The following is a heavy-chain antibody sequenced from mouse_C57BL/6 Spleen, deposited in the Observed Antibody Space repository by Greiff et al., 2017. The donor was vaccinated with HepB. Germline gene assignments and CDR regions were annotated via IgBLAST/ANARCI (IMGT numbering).Heavy chain of an antibody. V-gene: IGHV1-15*01. CDR3: TRYGYHAMDY. Sequence: VQLQQSGAELVRPGASVTLSCKASGYTFTDYEMHWVKQTPVHGLEWIGAIDPETGGTAYNQKFKGKAILTADKSSSTAYMERRSLTSEDSAVYYCTRYGYHAMDYWGQGTSVTVSS. CDR1: GYTFTDYE. J-gene: IGHJ4*01. D-gene: IGHD1-1*02. CDR2: IDPETGGT.